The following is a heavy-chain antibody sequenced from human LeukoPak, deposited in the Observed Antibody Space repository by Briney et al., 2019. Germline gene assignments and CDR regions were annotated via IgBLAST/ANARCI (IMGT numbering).Heavy chain of an antibody. J-gene: IGHJ4*02. CDR1: GFPFSSYW. V-gene: IGHV3-7*04. CDR2: IKQDGSKK. CDR3: TRVGYIDEGIDY. Sequence: GGSLRLSCVASGFPFSSYWMTWVRQAPGKGLEWVANIKQDGSKKSYVDSVRGRFTISRDNAKNSLYLQMNSLRAEDTAIYYCTRVGYIDEGIDYWGQGTLVTVSS. D-gene: IGHD5-24*01.